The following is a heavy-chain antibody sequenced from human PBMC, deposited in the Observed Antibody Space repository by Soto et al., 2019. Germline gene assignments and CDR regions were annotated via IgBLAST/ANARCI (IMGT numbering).Heavy chain of an antibody. CDR1: GGSFSGYY. Sequence: SETLSLTCAVYGGSFSGYYWSWIRQPPGKGLEWIGEINHSGSTNYNPSLKSRVTISVDTSKNQFSLKLSSVTAADTAVYYCARSIVAVVAATRGGSWFDPWGQGTLVTVSS. CDR2: INHSGST. CDR3: ARSIVAVVAATRGGSWFDP. D-gene: IGHD2-15*01. J-gene: IGHJ5*02. V-gene: IGHV4-34*01.